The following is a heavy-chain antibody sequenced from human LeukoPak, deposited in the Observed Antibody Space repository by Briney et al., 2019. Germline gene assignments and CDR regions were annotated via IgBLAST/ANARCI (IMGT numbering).Heavy chain of an antibody. CDR1: GFTFSSYA. CDR3: ATERNIVVVVAATN. V-gene: IGHV3-23*01. Sequence: GGSLRLSCAASGFTFSSYAMSWVRQAPGKGVEWVSAIGGSGGSTYYADSVKGRFTISRDNSKNTLYLQMNRLRAGDTAVYFCATERNIVVVVAATNWAQATLVTVSS. J-gene: IGHJ4*02. CDR2: IGGSGGST. D-gene: IGHD2-15*01.